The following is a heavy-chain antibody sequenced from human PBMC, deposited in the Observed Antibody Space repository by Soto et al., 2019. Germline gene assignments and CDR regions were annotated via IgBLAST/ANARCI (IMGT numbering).Heavy chain of an antibody. V-gene: IGHV3-53*01. D-gene: IGHD1-26*01. Sequence: EVHLVESGGGLIQPGGSLRLSCAVSGFTVSSNYMSWVRQAPGKGLEWVSVISGDGRTSYADSLKGRFTISRDNSKNTLYLQMNCVRAEDMAVYYCARAYSGSQFPWYFVPWGRGTLVTVSP. CDR2: ISGDGRT. J-gene: IGHJ2*01. CDR1: GFTVSSNY. CDR3: ARAYSGSQFPWYFVP.